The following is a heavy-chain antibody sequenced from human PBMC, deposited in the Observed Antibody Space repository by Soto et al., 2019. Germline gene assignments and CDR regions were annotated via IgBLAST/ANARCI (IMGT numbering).Heavy chain of an antibody. V-gene: IGHV3-23*01. CDR3: AKDQGSSWYEIDY. CDR1: GFTFSNYA. Sequence: EVQLLESGGGLAQPGGSLRLSCAASGFTFSNYAVTWVRQAPGTGLGWVSTISGSGGSTYYADSVKGRFTISRDNSKNTLYLQMNSLRPEDTAVYYCAKDQGSSWYEIDYWGQGTLVTVSS. CDR2: ISGSGGST. D-gene: IGHD6-13*01. J-gene: IGHJ4*02.